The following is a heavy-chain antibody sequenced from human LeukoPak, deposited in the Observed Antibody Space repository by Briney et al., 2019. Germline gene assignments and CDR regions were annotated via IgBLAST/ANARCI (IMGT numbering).Heavy chain of an antibody. V-gene: IGHV3-49*03. J-gene: IGHJ4*02. CDR1: GFTFNSYV. D-gene: IGHD1-1*01. Sequence: PGGSLRLSCAASGFTFNSYVMSWFRQAPGKGLEWVAFIRSRVYGGTTEHAASVEARFTISRDDSKSIAYLQMNSLRTEDTAVYYCTRGTGRYVMVDSWGQGTLVTVSS. CDR3: TRGTGRYVMVDS. CDR2: IRSRVYGGTT.